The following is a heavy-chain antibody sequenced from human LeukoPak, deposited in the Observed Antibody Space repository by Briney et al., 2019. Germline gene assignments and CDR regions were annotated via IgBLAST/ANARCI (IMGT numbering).Heavy chain of an antibody. Sequence: SDTLSLTCAVYGGCFIVYYWSWIRKPPGKRVVLIGEINHSGSTNYNPSLKSRVTISVDTSKNQFSLKLSSVTAADTAVYYCARERLWFGTQLYFDYWGQGTLVTVSS. CDR1: GGCFIVYY. D-gene: IGHD3-10*01. J-gene: IGHJ4*02. CDR2: INHSGST. CDR3: ARERLWFGTQLYFDY. V-gene: IGHV4-34*01.